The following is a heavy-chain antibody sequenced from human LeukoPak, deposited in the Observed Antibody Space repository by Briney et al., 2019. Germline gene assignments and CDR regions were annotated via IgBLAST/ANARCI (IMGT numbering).Heavy chain of an antibody. V-gene: IGHV4-34*01. J-gene: IGHJ3*02. Sequence: LETLSLTCAVYGGSFSGYYWSWTRQPPGKGLEWIGETNHSGSTNYNPSLKSRVTISVGTSKNQFSLKLSSVTAADTAVYYCATPYSGGYHGLDIWGQGTMVTVSS. CDR2: TNHSGST. CDR1: GGSFSGYY. D-gene: IGHD1-26*01. CDR3: ATPYSGGYHGLDI.